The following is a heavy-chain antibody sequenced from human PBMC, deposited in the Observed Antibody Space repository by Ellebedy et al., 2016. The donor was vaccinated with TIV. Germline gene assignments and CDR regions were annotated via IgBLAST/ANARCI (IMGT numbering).Heavy chain of an antibody. V-gene: IGHV3-23*01. J-gene: IGHJ4*02. CDR3: ARLRYFGSGSYSDY. CDR2: ISGSGGVT. Sequence: PGGSLRLSCAASGFTFSTYAMSWVRQAPGRGLEWVSTISGSGGVTYYTDSVKGRFTISRDNSKNTLYLQMNSLRAGDTAIYYCARLRYFGSGSYSDYWGQGTLVTVSS. D-gene: IGHD3-10*01. CDR1: GFTFSTYA.